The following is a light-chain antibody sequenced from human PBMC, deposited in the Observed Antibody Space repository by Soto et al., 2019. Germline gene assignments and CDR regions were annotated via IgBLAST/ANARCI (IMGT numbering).Light chain of an antibody. V-gene: IGLV3-21*02. J-gene: IGLJ1*01. Sequence: SYELTQPPSGSVAPWQTAKITCGGDKIGSKIVHWYKQRPGQAPVAVVFDATDRPSGIPDRISASRSGDTATLTISRLDAGDEADYYCQVWASTAAFFVFGSGTKVTVL. CDR2: DAT. CDR1: KIGSKI. CDR3: QVWASTAAFFV.